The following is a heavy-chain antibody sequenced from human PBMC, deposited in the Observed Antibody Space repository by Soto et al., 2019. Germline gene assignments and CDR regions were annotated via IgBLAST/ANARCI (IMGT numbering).Heavy chain of an antibody. V-gene: IGHV2-5*02. CDR2: IYWDGDT. Sequence: SGPTLVNPTQTLTLTCTFSGFSLSTYGVGVGWIRQPPGKALEWLALIYWDGDTRFSPSLSSRLAITKDTSKSQVVLTMTHMDPVDTATYYCAHRPGFSMAFDYWGPGSLVTVSS. CDR1: GFSLSTYGVG. J-gene: IGHJ4*02. D-gene: IGHD3-10*01. CDR3: AHRPGFSMAFDY.